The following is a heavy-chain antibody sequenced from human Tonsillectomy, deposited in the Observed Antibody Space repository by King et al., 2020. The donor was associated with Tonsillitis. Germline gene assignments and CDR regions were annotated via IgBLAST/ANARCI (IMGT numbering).Heavy chain of an antibody. CDR1: GFTFSNAW. D-gene: IGHD3-10*01. J-gene: IGHJ4*02. Sequence: VKLVESGGGLVKPGGSLRLSCAASGFTFSNAWMNWVRQAPGKGLEWVGRIKSKTDGGTTDYAAPVKGRFTISRDDSKNTLYLQMNSLKTEDTAVYYCTTEFLKGLLWFGELFVWGQGTLVTVSS. V-gene: IGHV3-15*07. CDR2: IKSKTDGGTT. CDR3: TTEFLKGLLWFGELFV.